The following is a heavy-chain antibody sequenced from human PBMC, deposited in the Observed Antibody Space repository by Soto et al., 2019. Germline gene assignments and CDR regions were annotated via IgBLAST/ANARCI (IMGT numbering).Heavy chain of an antibody. J-gene: IGHJ3*02. CDR2: IYYSGST. CDR3: AREGGFMVRGVILSGGAFDI. D-gene: IGHD3-10*01. V-gene: IGHV4-61*01. Sequence: QVQLQESGPGLVKPSETLSLTCTVSGGSVSSGSYYWSWIRQPPGKGLEWIGYIYYSGSTNYNPSLKSRVTISVDTSKNQFSLKLSSVTAADTAVYYCAREGGFMVRGVILSGGAFDIWGQGTMVTVSS. CDR1: GGSVSSGSYY.